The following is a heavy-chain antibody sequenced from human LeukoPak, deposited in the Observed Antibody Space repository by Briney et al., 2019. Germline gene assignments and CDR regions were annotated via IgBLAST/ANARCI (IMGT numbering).Heavy chain of an antibody. CDR2: INHSGST. CDR1: GGSFSGYY. Sequence: SETLSLTCAVYGGSFSGYYWSWIRQPPGKGLEWIGEINHSGSTNYNPSLKSRVTISVDTSKNQFSLKLSSVTAADTAVYYCARALVIFSFDYWGQGTLVTVSS. CDR3: ARALVIFSFDY. J-gene: IGHJ4*02. D-gene: IGHD3-16*02. V-gene: IGHV4-34*01.